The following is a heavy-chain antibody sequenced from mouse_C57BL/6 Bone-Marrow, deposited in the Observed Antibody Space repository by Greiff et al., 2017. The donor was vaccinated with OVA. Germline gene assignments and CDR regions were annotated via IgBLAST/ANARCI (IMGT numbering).Heavy chain of an antibody. J-gene: IGHJ4*01. CDR1: GYAFTNYS. CDR2: INPGSGGT. Sequence: QVQLQQSGAELVRPGTSVKVSCKASGYAFTNYSIEWVKQRPGQGLEWIGVINPGSGGTNYNEKFKGKATLTADKSSSTAYMQLSSLTSEDSAVYFCARPYGNYLYAMDYWGQGTSVTVSS. D-gene: IGHD2-1*01. CDR3: ARPYGNYLYAMDY. V-gene: IGHV1-54*01.